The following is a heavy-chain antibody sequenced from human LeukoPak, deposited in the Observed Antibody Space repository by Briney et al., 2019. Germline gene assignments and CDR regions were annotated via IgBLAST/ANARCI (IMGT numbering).Heavy chain of an antibody. J-gene: IGHJ3*02. Sequence: GRSLRLSCAASGFTFSSYAMHWVRQAPGKGLEWVAVISYDGSNKYYADSVKGRFTISRDNSKNTLYLQMNSLRAEDTAVYYCAREPRVVVIGWAFDIWGQGTMVTVSS. V-gene: IGHV3-30-3*01. CDR2: ISYDGSNK. CDR1: GFTFSSYA. CDR3: AREPRVVVIGWAFDI. D-gene: IGHD3-22*01.